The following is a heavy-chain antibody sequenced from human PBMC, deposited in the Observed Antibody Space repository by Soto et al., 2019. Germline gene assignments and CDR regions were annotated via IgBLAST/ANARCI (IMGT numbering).Heavy chain of an antibody. V-gene: IGHV3-7*01. Sequence: SLRLSCAASGFSISNYWMTWVRQAPGKGPEWVANIKEDGSLKFYVDSVKGRFIISRDNAENSVYLEMSRLRAEDTAVYYCVRDSFKRNWHTDGEDYWGQGNLVTVPS. D-gene: IGHD1-1*01. CDR1: GFSISNYW. CDR3: VRDSFKRNWHTDGEDY. J-gene: IGHJ4*02. CDR2: IKEDGSLK.